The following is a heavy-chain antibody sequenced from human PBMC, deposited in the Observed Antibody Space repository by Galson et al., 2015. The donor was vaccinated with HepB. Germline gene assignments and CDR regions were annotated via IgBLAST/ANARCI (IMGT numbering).Heavy chain of an antibody. CDR3: AKEDYGDYGYYYYYGMDV. CDR1: GFTFSSYT. V-gene: IGHV3-48*02. D-gene: IGHD4-17*01. J-gene: IGHJ6*02. CDR2: ISSSSSTI. Sequence: SLRLSCAASGFTFSSYTMNWVRQAPGKGLEWVSYISSSSSTIYYADSVKGRFTISRDNAKNSLYLQMNSLRDEDTAVYYCAKEDYGDYGYYYYYGMDVWGQGTTVTVSS.